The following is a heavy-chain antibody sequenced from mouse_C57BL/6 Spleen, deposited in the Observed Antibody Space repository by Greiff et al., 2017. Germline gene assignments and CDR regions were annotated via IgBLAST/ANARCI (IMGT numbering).Heavy chain of an antibody. J-gene: IGHJ2*01. CDR2: IYPGDGDT. CDR1: GYAFSSYW. CDR3: ARKGTAFFDY. V-gene: IGHV1-80*01. Sequence: VKLVESGAELVKPGASVKISCKASGYAFSSYWMNWVKQRPGKGLEWIGQIYPGDGDTNYNGKFKGKATLTADKSSSTAYMQLSSLTSEDSAVYFCARKGTAFFDYWGQGTTLTVSS. D-gene: IGHD3-3*01.